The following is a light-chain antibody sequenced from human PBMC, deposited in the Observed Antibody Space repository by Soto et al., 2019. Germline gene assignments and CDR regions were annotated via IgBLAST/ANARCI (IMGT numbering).Light chain of an antibody. CDR3: QQRVSGWT. V-gene: IGKV3-11*02. J-gene: IGKJ1*01. CDR2: DAS. Sequence: ENVLTQSPATLSLSPGDTATLSCRATQSVSNYLAWYQQKLGQAPRLLIYDASKRATGIPARFSGSGSGRDFTLTISSLEPEDFAVYYCQQRVSGWTFGQGTKV. CDR1: QSVSNY.